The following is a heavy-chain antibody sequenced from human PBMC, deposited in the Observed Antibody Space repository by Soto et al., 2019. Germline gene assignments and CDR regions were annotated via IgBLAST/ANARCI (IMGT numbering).Heavy chain of an antibody. J-gene: IGHJ4*02. Sequence: SETLSLTCTVSGGSVSSGSYYWSWIRQPPGKGLEWIGYIYYSGSTNYNPSLKSRVTISVDTSKNQFSLKLSSVTAADTAVYYCASSGSYYKRYYFDYWGQGTLVTVSS. CDR3: ASSGSYYKRYYFDY. CDR1: GGSVSSGSYY. CDR2: IYYSGST. V-gene: IGHV4-61*01. D-gene: IGHD3-10*01.